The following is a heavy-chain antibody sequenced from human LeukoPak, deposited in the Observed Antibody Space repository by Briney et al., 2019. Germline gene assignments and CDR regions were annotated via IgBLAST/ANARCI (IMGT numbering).Heavy chain of an antibody. CDR2: TYPADSDT. CDR3: ARFVYCGGDCSNWFDP. V-gene: IGHV5-51*01. D-gene: IGHD2-21*02. CDR1: GYIFPNYW. J-gene: IGHJ5*02. Sequence: GESLKISCKGSGYIFPNYWIGWVRQMPGKGLEWMGITYPADSDTRYSPSFQGQVTISADKSISTAYLQWSSLKASDSAMYYCARFVYCGGDCSNWFDPWGQGTLVTVSS.